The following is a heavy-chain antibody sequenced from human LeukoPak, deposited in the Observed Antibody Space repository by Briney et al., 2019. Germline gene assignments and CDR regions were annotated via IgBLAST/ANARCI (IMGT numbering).Heavy chain of an antibody. CDR3: ARVPSEIGGYYPEYFRH. Sequence: GGSLRLSCAASGFTFSTYWMHWVRHAPGKGLVWVSRIKIDGGTNYADSVKGRFTISRDNAKKTVSLQMNSLRPEDTGVYYCARVPSEIGGYYPEYFRHWGQGTLVTVSS. V-gene: IGHV3-74*01. D-gene: IGHD3-22*01. CDR2: IKIDGGT. J-gene: IGHJ1*01. CDR1: GFTFSTYW.